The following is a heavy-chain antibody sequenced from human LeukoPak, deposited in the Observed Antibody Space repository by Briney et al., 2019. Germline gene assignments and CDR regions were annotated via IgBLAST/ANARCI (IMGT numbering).Heavy chain of an antibody. D-gene: IGHD3-10*01. V-gene: IGHV1-46*01. CDR3: ARHAPRGLHYGSGSFNWFDP. Sequence: ASVKVSCKASGYTFTSYYMHWVRQAPGQGLEWMGIINPSGGSTSYAQKFQGRVTMTRDMSTSTVYMELSSLRSEDTAVYYCARHAPRGLHYGSGSFNWFDPWGQGTLVTVSS. CDR1: GYTFTSYY. J-gene: IGHJ5*02. CDR2: INPSGGST.